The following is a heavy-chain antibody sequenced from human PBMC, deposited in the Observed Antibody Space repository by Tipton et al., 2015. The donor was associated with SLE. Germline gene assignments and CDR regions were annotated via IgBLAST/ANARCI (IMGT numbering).Heavy chain of an antibody. D-gene: IGHD3-10*01. V-gene: IGHV4-4*07. J-gene: IGHJ4*02. CDR3: ARDLSGAYGSGSYGLHY. CDR2: IYTNENT. Sequence: TLSLTCTVSGGSISSYYWSWIRQPAGGGLEWIGRIYTNENTNYNPSLKSRVTMSVDTSKNHFSLKLISVTAADTAVYYCARDLSGAYGSGSYGLHYWGQGTLVTVSS. CDR1: GGSISSYY.